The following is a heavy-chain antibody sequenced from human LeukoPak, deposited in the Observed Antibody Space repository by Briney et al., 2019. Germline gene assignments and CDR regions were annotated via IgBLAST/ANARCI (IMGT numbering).Heavy chain of an antibody. V-gene: IGHV1-18*01. Sequence: GASVKVSCKASGYTFTSYGISWVRQAPGQGLEWMGWISAYNGNTNYAQKLQGRVTMTTDTSTSTAYMELRSLRSDDTAVYYCARPGLYYYDSSGWVPFDYWGQGTLVTVSS. CDR1: GYTFTSYG. CDR2: ISAYNGNT. CDR3: ARPGLYYYDSSGWVPFDY. D-gene: IGHD3-22*01. J-gene: IGHJ4*02.